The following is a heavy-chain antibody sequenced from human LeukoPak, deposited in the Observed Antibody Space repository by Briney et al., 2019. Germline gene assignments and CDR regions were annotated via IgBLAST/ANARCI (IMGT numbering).Heavy chain of an antibody. V-gene: IGHV4-34*01. CDR1: GTSLSSNY. D-gene: IGHD3-22*01. Sequence: SETLSLTCAVSGTSLSSNYWTWIRQPPGKGLEWIAEINDSGRSNYNPSLQSRVAISVDTSKNQFSLNLSSVTAADTARYYCARGLYDSGDYYYGIRTYYFDNWGQGTLVTVSS. CDR2: INDSGRS. J-gene: IGHJ4*02. CDR3: ARGLYDSGDYYYGIRTYYFDN.